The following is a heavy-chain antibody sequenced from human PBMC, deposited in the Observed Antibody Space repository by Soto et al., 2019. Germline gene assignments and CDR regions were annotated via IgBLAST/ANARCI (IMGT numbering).Heavy chain of an antibody. Sequence: QVQLVQSGAEVKKPGASVKVACKASGYSFNSYYMHWVRQAPGQGPEWMGVINPSGASTSYVQKFQGRVTMTRDTSTSTVYMELSSLRSEDTALYYCASDYNAYQRQHVFDIWGQGTLVTVSS. V-gene: IGHV1-46*02. CDR2: INPSGAST. J-gene: IGHJ3*02. CDR3: ASDYNAYQRQHVFDI. D-gene: IGHD3-10*01. CDR1: GYSFNSYY.